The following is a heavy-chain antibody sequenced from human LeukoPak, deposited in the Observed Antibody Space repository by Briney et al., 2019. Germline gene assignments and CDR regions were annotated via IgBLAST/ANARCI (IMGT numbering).Heavy chain of an antibody. J-gene: IGHJ4*02. CDR2: INPSGGST. Sequence: ASVKVSCKASGCTFTSYYMHWVRQAPGQGLEWMGIINPSGGSTSYAQKFQGRVTMTRDTSTSTVYMELSSLRSEDTAVYYCASSLSYDSSGYYFDYWGQGTLVTVSS. CDR1: GCTFTSYY. CDR3: ASSLSYDSSGYYFDY. D-gene: IGHD3-22*01. V-gene: IGHV1-46*01.